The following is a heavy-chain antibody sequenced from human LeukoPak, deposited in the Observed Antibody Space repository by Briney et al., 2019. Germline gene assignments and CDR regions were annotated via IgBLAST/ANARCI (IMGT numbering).Heavy chain of an antibody. J-gene: IGHJ6*02. V-gene: IGHV3-11*05. CDR2: ISSSSSYT. CDR1: GFTFSDYY. D-gene: IGHD3-10*01. Sequence: PGGSLRFSCAASGFTFSDYYMSWIRQAPGKGLEWVSYISSSSSYTNYADSVKGRFTISRDNAKNSLYLQMNSLRAEDTAVYYCARDTVRGAHYQSPYGMDVWGQGTTVTVSS. CDR3: ARDTVRGAHYQSPYGMDV.